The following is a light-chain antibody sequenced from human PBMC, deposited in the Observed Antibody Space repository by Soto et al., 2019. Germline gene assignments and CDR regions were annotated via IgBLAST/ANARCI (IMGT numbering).Light chain of an antibody. J-gene: IGLJ1*01. Sequence: QSALTQPASVSGSPGQSITISCTGTSSDVGAYNFVSWYQQHPGKVPKLMIFDVSSRPSGVSDRFSGSTSGNTSSLTISGLPAEDEGDYYRSSYTSISTHVFGSGTKLTVL. CDR2: DVS. CDR3: SSYTSISTHV. CDR1: SSDVGAYNF. V-gene: IGLV2-14*03.